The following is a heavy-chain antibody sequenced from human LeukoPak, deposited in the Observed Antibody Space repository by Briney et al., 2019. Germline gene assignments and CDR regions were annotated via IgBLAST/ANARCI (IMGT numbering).Heavy chain of an antibody. V-gene: IGHV4-31*03. J-gene: IGHJ3*01. CDR1: GVSLSSDKYY. D-gene: IGHD2-21*01. Sequence: SQTLSLTCTVSGVSLSSDKYYWTWIRQRPGKGLEWIGHIYYSGSTSFNPSLKSRVSMSMDTSKSQFSLKLTSVTAADTAVYHRATPYCGAISCLDVFDVWGQGTVVTVSS. CDR3: ATPYCGAISCLDVFDV. CDR2: IYYSGST.